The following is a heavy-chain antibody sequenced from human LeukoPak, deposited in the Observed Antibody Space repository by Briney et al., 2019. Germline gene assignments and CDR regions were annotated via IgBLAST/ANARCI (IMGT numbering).Heavy chain of an antibody. V-gene: IGHV3-72*01. J-gene: IGHJ4*02. Sequence: GGSLRLSCAASGFTLSDHYMDWVRQAPGKGLEWVGRSRNKANSYTTEYAASVKGRFTISRDDSKNSLYLQMNSLKTEDTAVYWCVRSGNYSPFDYWGQGTLVTVSP. CDR2: SRNKANSYTT. CDR3: VRSGNYSPFDY. CDR1: GFTLSDHY. D-gene: IGHD1-26*01.